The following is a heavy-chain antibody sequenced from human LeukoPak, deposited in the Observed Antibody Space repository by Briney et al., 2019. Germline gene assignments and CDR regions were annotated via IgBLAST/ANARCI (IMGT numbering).Heavy chain of an antibody. J-gene: IGHJ4*02. D-gene: IGHD1-14*01. CDR3: TKGVHRYPLYYFDY. CDR1: GFTLSSYA. Sequence: PGGSLRLSCAASGFTLSSYAMSWVRQAPGKGLEWVSAISGSGGSTYYADSVKGRFTISRDNSKNTLYLQMNSLRAEDTAVYYCTKGVHRYPLYYFDYWGQGTLATVSS. CDR2: ISGSGGST. V-gene: IGHV3-23*01.